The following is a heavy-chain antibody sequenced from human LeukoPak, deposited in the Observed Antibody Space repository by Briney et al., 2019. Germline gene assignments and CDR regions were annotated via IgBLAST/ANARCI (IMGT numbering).Heavy chain of an antibody. D-gene: IGHD3-10*01. J-gene: IGHJ5*02. CDR1: GFSFSDYW. CDR2: INKDGSEK. V-gene: IGHV3-7*01. CDR3: AKYAHGSGTSFDP. Sequence: GGSLRLSCAASGFSFSDYWMSWVRQAPGKGLEWVASINKDGSEKHYVDSVRGRFTISRDNAKNSVYLQMSSLRAEDTAVYHCAKYAHGSGTSFDPWGQGTLVTVSS.